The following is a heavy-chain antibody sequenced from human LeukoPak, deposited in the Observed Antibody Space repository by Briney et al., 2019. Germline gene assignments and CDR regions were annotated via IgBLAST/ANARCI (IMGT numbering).Heavy chain of an antibody. CDR2: INHSGST. J-gene: IGHJ6*02. CDR3: ARGAMVRGGGGYYYYGMDV. D-gene: IGHD3-10*01. V-gene: IGHV4-34*01. Sequence: SPSLSPTCAVYGGSSSGYYWWWIRLPPGKGLGWIWVINHSGSTTYNPSLKSRVTISVDTSKHQFSLKLSSVTAADTAVYYCARGAMVRGGGGYYYYGMDVWGQGTTVTVSS. CDR1: GGSSSGYY.